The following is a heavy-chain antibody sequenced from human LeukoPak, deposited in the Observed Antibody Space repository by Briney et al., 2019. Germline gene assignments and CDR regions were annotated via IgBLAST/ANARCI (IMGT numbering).Heavy chain of an antibody. Sequence: AASVKVSCRASGGIFSSYAINWVRQAPGQGLEWMGRIIPIFGSVNYAQKFQGRVTITADKSTRTAYMELSSLRSEDTALYYCAKGSRLREGGSYRFWGQGTLVTVSS. CDR2: IIPIFGSV. D-gene: IGHD3-16*02. CDR3: AKGSRLREGGSYRF. J-gene: IGHJ4*02. CDR1: GGIFSSYA. V-gene: IGHV1-69*06.